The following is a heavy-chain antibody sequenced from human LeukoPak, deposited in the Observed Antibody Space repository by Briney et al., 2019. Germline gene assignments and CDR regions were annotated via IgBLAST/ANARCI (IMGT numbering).Heavy chain of an antibody. CDR1: GFTFSSYW. D-gene: IGHD2-15*01. Sequence: PGGSLRLSCAASGFTFSSYWMTWVRQAPGKGLEWVAVISYDGSNKYYADSVKGRFTISRDNSKNTLYLQMNSLRAEDTAVYYCAKDRRLLPFDPWGQGTLVTVSS. CDR2: ISYDGSNK. CDR3: AKDRRLLPFDP. V-gene: IGHV3-30*18. J-gene: IGHJ5*02.